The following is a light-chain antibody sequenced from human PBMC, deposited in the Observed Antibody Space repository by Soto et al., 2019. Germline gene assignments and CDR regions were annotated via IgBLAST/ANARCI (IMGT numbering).Light chain of an antibody. CDR2: GAS. CDR3: QQSYSTLLT. V-gene: IGKV3D-7*01. Sequence: EVVLTQSPDTVSLSPGERATLSCRASQNFGSSYLAWYQQKPGQAPRLLIYGASTRATDIPARFSGSGSGTDFTLTISSLQPEDFATYYCQQSYSTLLTFGGGTKVDIK. J-gene: IGKJ4*01. CDR1: QNFGSSY.